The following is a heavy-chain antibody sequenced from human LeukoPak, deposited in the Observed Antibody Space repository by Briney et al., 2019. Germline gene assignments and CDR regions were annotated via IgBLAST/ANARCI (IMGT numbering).Heavy chain of an antibody. CDR2: IYYSGST. J-gene: IGHJ6*03. V-gene: IGHV4-39*01. Sequence: SETLSLTCTVSGGSISSSSYYWGWIRQPPGKGLEWIGSIYYSGSTYYNPSLTSRVTISVDTSKNQFSLKLSSVTAADTAVYYCARHKDYYYSYMDVWGKGTTVAISS. CDR3: ARHKDYYYSYMDV. CDR1: GGSISSSSYY.